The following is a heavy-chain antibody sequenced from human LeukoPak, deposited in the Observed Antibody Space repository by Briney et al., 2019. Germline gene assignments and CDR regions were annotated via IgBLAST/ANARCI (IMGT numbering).Heavy chain of an antibody. Sequence: PGGSLRLSCAASGFTFSSYWMSWVRQAPGKGLEWVANIKQDGSEKYYVDSVKGRFTISRDNAKNSLYRQMNSLRAEDTAVYYCARSGVVVVPAAIAYWGQGTLATVS. CDR2: IKQDGSEK. J-gene: IGHJ4*02. CDR3: ARSGVVVVPAAIAY. D-gene: IGHD2-2*01. CDR1: GFTFSSYW. V-gene: IGHV3-7*01.